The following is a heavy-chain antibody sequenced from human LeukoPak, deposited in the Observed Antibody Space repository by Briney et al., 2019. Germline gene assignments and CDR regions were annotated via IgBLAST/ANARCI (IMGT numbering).Heavy chain of an antibody. V-gene: IGHV3-23*01. CDR3: AKLYYDFWSGYPYYFDY. J-gene: IGHJ4*02. Sequence: GGSLRLSCAASGLTFSSYAMSWVRQAPGKGLEWVSSISGSGGDTHYADPVKGRFTISRDNSKNTLYLQMNSLRAEDTALYYCAKLYYDFWSGYPYYFDYWGQGTLVTVSS. CDR2: ISGSGGDT. CDR1: GLTFSSYA. D-gene: IGHD3-3*01.